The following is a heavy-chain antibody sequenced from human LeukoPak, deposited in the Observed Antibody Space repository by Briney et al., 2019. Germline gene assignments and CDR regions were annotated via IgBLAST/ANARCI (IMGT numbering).Heavy chain of an antibody. CDR3: ARVSWFPGTSYYYMDV. J-gene: IGHJ6*03. D-gene: IGHD1-1*01. V-gene: IGHV4-39*07. CDR1: GGSISSSRYF. Sequence: PSETLSLTCTVSGGSISSSRYFWGWIRQPPGKGLEWIGTIYYSGSTSYNPSLKSRVTISLDTSKNQFSLKLGSVTAADTAVYYCARVSWFPGTSYYYMDVWGKGTTVAVSS. CDR2: IYYSGST.